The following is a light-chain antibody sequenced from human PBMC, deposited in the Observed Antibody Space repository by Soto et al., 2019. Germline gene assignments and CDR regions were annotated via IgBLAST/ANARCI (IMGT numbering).Light chain of an antibody. V-gene: IGKV3-15*01. CDR1: QTISSN. Sequence: DIVMTQSPATLSVSPGERATLSCRASQTISSNLAWYQQKPGQTPRLLIYGASTRAAGIPARFSGSGSGTDFTLTITSLKSEDFAVYYCQQYTNWPPFTFGPGTKVDIK. CDR2: GAS. J-gene: IGKJ3*01. CDR3: QQYTNWPPFT.